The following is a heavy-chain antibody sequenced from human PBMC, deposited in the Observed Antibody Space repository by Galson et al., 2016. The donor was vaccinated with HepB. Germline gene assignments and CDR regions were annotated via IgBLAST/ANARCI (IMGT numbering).Heavy chain of an antibody. CDR3: AKAVGTNTRYAYGMDV. Sequence: SLRLSCAASGFTFSSYAMSWVRQTPGKGLDWVPGISGGGGSIHYADSVKGRFTFSRDNSKNIVFLQMNSLSAEDTAVYYCAKAVGTNTRYAYGMDVWGQGTTVTVSS. D-gene: IGHD1-26*01. CDR1: GFTFSSYA. J-gene: IGHJ6*02. CDR2: ISGGGGSI. V-gene: IGHV3-23*01.